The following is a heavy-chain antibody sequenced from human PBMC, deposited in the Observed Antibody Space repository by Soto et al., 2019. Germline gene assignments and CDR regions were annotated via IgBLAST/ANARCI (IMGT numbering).Heavy chain of an antibody. CDR2: IYYSAST. CDR1: GGSISSSSYY. Sequence: SETLSLTCTVSGGSISSSSYYWGWIRQPPGKGLEWIGSIYYSASTYYNPSLKSRVTISVDTSKNQFSLKLSSVTAADTAVYYCAGRFGWNWNDSWAFDIWGQGTMVTVSS. CDR3: AGRFGWNWNDSWAFDI. J-gene: IGHJ3*02. D-gene: IGHD1-1*01. V-gene: IGHV4-39*01.